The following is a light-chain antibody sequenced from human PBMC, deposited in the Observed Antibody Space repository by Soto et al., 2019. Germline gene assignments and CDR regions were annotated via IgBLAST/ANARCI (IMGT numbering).Light chain of an antibody. J-gene: IGKJ1*01. Sequence: DIQMTQSPSTLSASVGDRVTITCRASKSVNSWVAWYQQKPGKAPKLLIYKASSLESGVPSRFSGSGSGTEFTLTISSLQPDDLASYYCQHYKTYPWTFGQGTKVEI. CDR1: KSVNSW. CDR3: QHYKTYPWT. CDR2: KAS. V-gene: IGKV1-5*03.